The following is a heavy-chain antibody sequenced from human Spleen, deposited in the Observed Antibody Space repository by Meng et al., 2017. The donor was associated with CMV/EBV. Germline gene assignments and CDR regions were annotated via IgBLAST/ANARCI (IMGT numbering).Heavy chain of an antibody. J-gene: IGHJ4*02. D-gene: IGHD2-2*01. CDR3: ARDEMGYCSSTRCYSGDY. V-gene: IGHV1-69*05. CDR2: IIPIFGTA. Sequence: TFSSYAISWVRQAPGQGLEWMGGIIPIFGTANYAQKFQGRVTITTDESTSTAYMELSSLRSEDTAVYYCARDEMGYCSSTRCYSGDYWGQGTLVTVSS. CDR1: TFSSYA.